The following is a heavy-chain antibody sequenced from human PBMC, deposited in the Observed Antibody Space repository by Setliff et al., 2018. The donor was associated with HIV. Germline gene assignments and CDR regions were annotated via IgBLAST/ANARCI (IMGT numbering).Heavy chain of an antibody. Sequence: ETLSLTCAVYGGSFPAYYWNWVRQPPGKGLEWIGEINYSGDTTYNPSLKSRVNMFIDTSKKQFSLKVASVTAADTAVYYCVRQHGDYAFGPWGQGTLVTVSS. J-gene: IGHJ5*02. V-gene: IGHV4-34*01. D-gene: IGHD4-17*01. CDR3: VRQHGDYAFGP. CDR1: GGSFPAYY. CDR2: INYSGDT.